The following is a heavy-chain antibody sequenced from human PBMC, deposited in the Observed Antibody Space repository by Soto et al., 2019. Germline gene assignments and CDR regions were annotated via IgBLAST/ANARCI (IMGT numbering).Heavy chain of an antibody. J-gene: IGHJ3*02. Sequence: EVQVMESGGDLVQPGGSLRLSCEAAGFTVSRNYMSWVRQAPGKGLECVSVVYTNGNTYFADSVKDRFTVSRDNCRNTLYLQMNSLRVEDTAVYFCARSAAVIVGYAFETWGPGTMVTVSS. CDR3: ARSAAVIVGYAFET. D-gene: IGHD3-22*01. CDR2: VYTNGNT. CDR1: GFTVSRNY. V-gene: IGHV3-66*01.